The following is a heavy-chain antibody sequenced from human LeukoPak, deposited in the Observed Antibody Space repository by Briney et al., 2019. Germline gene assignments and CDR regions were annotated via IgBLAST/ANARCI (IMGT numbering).Heavy chain of an antibody. CDR1: GFTFSDYY. V-gene: IGHV3-11*01. J-gene: IGHJ3*02. D-gene: IGHD3-10*01. Sequence: GGALRLSCAASGFTFSDYYMSWIRQAPGKGLEWVSCISSGGVTIYYADSVKGRFTISRDNAKNSLDLQMNSLRAEDTAVYYCAKDLLPDYMVRGVIPAFDIWGQGTMVTVSS. CDR3: AKDLLPDYMVRGVIPAFDI. CDR2: ISSGGVTI.